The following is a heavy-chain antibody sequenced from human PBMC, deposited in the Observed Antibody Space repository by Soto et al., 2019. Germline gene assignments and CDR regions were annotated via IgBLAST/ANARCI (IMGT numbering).Heavy chain of an antibody. D-gene: IGHD3-22*01. Sequence: SETLSLTCTVSGGSISSGGYYWSCIRQHPGKGLEWIGHIHYSGSTSYTPSLKSRVSIALDTSKNQFSLKLSSVTAADTALYYCASGYYLNFYAMDVWGPGTTVTVSS. CDR2: IHYSGST. J-gene: IGHJ6*02. V-gene: IGHV4-31*03. CDR3: ASGYYLNFYAMDV. CDR1: GGSISSGGYY.